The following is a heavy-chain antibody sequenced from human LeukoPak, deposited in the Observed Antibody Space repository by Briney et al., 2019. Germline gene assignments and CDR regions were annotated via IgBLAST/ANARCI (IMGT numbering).Heavy chain of an antibody. Sequence: SETLSLTCAVSGGSFSGYYWSWIRQPPGKGLEWIGEINHSGSTNYNPSLKSRVTISLDTSKNQFSLKLISVPAADAAAFYCAGGYQTRPEKSAFDIWRRATM. CDR2: INHSGST. CDR3: AGGYQTRPEKSAFDI. J-gene: IGHJ3*02. CDR1: GGSFSGYY. V-gene: IGHV4-34*01.